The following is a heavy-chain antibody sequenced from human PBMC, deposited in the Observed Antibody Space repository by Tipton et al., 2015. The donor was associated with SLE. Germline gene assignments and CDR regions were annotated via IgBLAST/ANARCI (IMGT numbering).Heavy chain of an antibody. CDR3: TREVDTFDI. V-gene: IGHV4-39*07. CDR1: GGSISTSSYY. CDR2: INYSGTS. Sequence: TLSLTCTVSGGSISTSSYYWAWLRPPPGKGLECIGNINYSGTSTYNPSFKSRITMSGDTSQSQFSLTLSSVTAADTAIYYCTREVDTFDIWGQGTMVSVSS. J-gene: IGHJ3*02.